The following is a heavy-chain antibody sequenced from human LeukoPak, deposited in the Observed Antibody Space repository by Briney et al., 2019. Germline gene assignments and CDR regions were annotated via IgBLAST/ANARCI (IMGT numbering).Heavy chain of an antibody. CDR3: ARVSYTQGLDP. CDR1: GGSISSYY. Sequence: SETLSLTCPVSGGSISSYYWSWIRQPPGKGLEWIGYIYYSGSTNYNPSLKSRVTISVDTSKNQFSLKLSSVTAADTAVYYCARVSYTQGLDPWGQGTLVTVSS. CDR2: IYYSGST. D-gene: IGHD1-1*01. J-gene: IGHJ5*02. V-gene: IGHV4-59*01.